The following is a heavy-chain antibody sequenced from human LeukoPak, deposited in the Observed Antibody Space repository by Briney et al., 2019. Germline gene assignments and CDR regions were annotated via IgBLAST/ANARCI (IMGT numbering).Heavy chain of an antibody. Sequence: PSETLSLTCSVSGASLSRYYWSWIRQPPGKGLEWIAYIYYSGSTDYNPSLKSRVTISVDTSKNQFSLKLSSVTAADTAVYYCARVPYTSGWYYFDYWGQGTLVTVSS. J-gene: IGHJ4*02. CDR1: GASLSRYY. CDR2: IYYSGST. D-gene: IGHD6-19*01. CDR3: ARVPYTSGWYYFDY. V-gene: IGHV4-59*01.